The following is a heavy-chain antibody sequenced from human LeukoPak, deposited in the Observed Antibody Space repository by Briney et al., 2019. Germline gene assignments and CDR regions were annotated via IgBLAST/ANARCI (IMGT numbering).Heavy chain of an antibody. V-gene: IGHV1-69*05. D-gene: IGHD1-26*01. J-gene: IGHJ4*02. Sequence: ASVKVSCKASGGTFSSYAISWVRQAPGQGLEWMGGIIPIFGTANYAQKFQGRVTITTDESTSTAYMELSSLRSEDTAVYYRASSIVGAHRLVYWGQGTLVTVSS. CDR2: IIPIFGTA. CDR1: GGTFSSYA. CDR3: ASSIVGAHRLVY.